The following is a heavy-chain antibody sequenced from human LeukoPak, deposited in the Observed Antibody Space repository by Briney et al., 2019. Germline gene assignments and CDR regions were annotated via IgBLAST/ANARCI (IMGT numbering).Heavy chain of an antibody. D-gene: IGHD3-3*01. J-gene: IGHJ6*03. CDR1: GYTFTSYD. CDR3: ARGPIIPKYYDFWSGYSGYYYYYMDV. Sequence: ASVKVSCKASGYTFTSYDINWVRQATGQGLEWMGWMNPNSGYTGYAQKFQGRVTMTRNTSISTAYMELSSLRSEDTAVYYCARGPIIPKYYDFWSGYSGYYYYYMDVWGKGTTVTVSS. V-gene: IGHV1-8*01. CDR2: MNPNSGYT.